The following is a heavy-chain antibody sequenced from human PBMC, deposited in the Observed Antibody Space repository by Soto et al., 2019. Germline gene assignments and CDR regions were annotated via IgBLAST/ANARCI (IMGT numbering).Heavy chain of an antibody. CDR3: ARWFTYGNFDYFDY. J-gene: IGHJ4*02. V-gene: IGHV3-74*01. Sequence: ASVKVSCAASGFTFNTYWMHWFRQAPGKGLVWVSRINSGGGTTTYADSVKGRFTISRDNAKNTLYLQMNGLRAEDTAVYYCARWFTYGNFDYFDYWGQGTQVTVSS. CDR1: GFTFNTYW. D-gene: IGHD3-10*01. CDR2: INSGGGTT.